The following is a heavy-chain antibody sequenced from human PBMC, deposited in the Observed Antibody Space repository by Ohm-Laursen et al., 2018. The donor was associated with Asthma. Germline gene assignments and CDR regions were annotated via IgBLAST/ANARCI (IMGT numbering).Heavy chain of an antibody. V-gene: IGHV3-30*09. CDR1: GFTFRSYA. J-gene: IGHJ4*02. CDR3: ARNIGRLRSGTYYFDY. Sequence: SLRLSCAASGFTFRSYAMHWVRQAPGKGLEWVAVGGSYYDGGLKYYADSVNGRFAVSRDDSKNTLYLQMNSLRAEDTAVYYCARNIGRLRSGTYYFDYWGQGTLVTVSS. CDR2: GGSYYDGGLK. D-gene: IGHD1-1*01.